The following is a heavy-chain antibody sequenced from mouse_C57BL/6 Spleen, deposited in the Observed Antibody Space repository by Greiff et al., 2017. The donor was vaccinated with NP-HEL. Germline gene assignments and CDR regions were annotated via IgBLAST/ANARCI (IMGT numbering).Heavy chain of an antibody. CDR1: GYSFTGYY. CDR3: ASLAY. J-gene: IGHJ3*01. V-gene: IGHV1-42*01. Sequence: VQLQQSGPELVKPGASVKISCKASGYSFTGYYMNWVKQSPEKSLEWIGEINPSTGGTTYNQKFKAKATLTVDKSSSTAYMQLKRLTSEDSAVYYCASLAYWGQGTLVTVSA. CDR2: INPSTGGT.